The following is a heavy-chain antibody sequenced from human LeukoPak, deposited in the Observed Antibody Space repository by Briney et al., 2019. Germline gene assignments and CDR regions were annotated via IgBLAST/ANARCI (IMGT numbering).Heavy chain of an antibody. CDR2: ISYDGSNK. CDR3: ANWNYGYYFDH. V-gene: IGHV3-30*18. J-gene: IGHJ4*02. CDR1: GFTFSSYW. D-gene: IGHD1-7*01. Sequence: GGSLRLSCAASGFTFSSYWMHWVRQAPGKGLEWVAVISYDGSNKYYADSVKGRFTISRDNSKNTLYLQMNSLRAEDTAVYYCANWNYGYYFDHWGQGTLVTVSS.